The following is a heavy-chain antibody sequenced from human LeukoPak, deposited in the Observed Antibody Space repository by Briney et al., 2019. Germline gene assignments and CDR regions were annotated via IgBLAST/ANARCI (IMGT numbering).Heavy chain of an antibody. CDR3: ARAYSRSYSHFDD. J-gene: IGHJ4*02. CDR2: IYTSGST. D-gene: IGHD1-26*01. CDR1: GGSISGYY. V-gene: IGHV4-4*09. Sequence: SETLSLTCTVSGGSISGYYWSWIRQPPGKGLEWIGYIYTSGSTNYNPSLKSRVTISVDTSKNQFSLRLSSVTAAVTAMYFYARAYSRSYSHFDDWGQGTLVTVSS.